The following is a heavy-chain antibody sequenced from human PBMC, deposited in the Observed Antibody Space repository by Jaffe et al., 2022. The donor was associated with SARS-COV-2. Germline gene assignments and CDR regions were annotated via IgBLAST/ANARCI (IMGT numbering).Heavy chain of an antibody. CDR2: VDHSGTT. D-gene: IGHD1-1*01. Sequence: QVQLQESGPGLVKSSQTLSLTCTVSGDSVSNTDYYWNWIRLSPLKGLEWVGYVDHSGTTFYNPSFKSRLAISVDTSNNQFSLRLTSVTAADAAVYYCAREGGVAHERYSFHHWGPGTQVTVSS. J-gene: IGHJ4*02. V-gene: IGHV4-30-4*01. CDR1: GDSVSNTDYY. CDR3: AREGGVAHERYSFHH.